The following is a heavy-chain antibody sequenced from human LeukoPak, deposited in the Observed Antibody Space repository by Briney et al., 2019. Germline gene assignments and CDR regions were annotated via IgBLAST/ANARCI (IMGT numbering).Heavy chain of an antibody. D-gene: IGHD3-3*01. CDR1: GGSISSSSYY. CDR2: IYYSGST. Sequence: KASETLSLTCTVSGGSISSSSYYWGWIRQPPGKGLEWIGSIYYSGSTYYNPSLKSRVTISVYTSKNQFPLKLSSVTAADTAVYYCARPHITFFGGAPGGLFDPWGQGTLVTVSS. CDR3: ARPHITFFGGAPGGLFDP. J-gene: IGHJ5*02. V-gene: IGHV4-39*01.